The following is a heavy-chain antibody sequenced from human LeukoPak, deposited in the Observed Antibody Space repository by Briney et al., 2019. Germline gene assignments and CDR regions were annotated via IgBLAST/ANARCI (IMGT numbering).Heavy chain of an antibody. CDR2: INHSGST. J-gene: IGHJ3*02. V-gene: IGHV4-34*01. CDR3: ASTLFGEGYCSSTSCYGDDAFDI. CDR1: GGSFSGYY. Sequence: SETLSLTCAVYGGSFSGYYWSWIRQPPGKGLEWIGEINHSGSTNYNPSLKSRVTISVDTSKNQFSLKLSSVTAADTAVYYCASTLFGEGYCSSTSCYGDDAFDIWGQGTMVTVSS. D-gene: IGHD2-2*01.